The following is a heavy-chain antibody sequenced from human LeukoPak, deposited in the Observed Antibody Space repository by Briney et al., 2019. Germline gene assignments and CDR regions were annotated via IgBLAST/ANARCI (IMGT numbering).Heavy chain of an antibody. V-gene: IGHV3-43*01. D-gene: IGHD6-19*01. CDR2: ISWDGGST. Sequence: GGSLRLSCAASGFTFDDYTMHWVRQAPGKGLEWVSLISWDGGSTYYADSVKGRFTTSRDNSKNSLYLQMNSLRTEDTALYYCAKDGTRGSGWYGSPHSNWFDPWGQGTLVTVSS. CDR3: AKDGTRGSGWYGSPHSNWFDP. CDR1: GFTFDDYT. J-gene: IGHJ5*02.